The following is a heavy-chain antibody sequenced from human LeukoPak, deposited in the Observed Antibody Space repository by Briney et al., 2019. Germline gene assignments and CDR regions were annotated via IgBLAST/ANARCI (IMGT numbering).Heavy chain of an antibody. CDR1: GFTFDDYA. CDR2: ISWDGGST. Sequence: GGSLRLSCAASGFTFDDYAMHWVRQAPGKGLEWVSLISWDGGSTYYADSVKGRFTISRDNSKNTLYLQMNSLRAEDTAVYYCAQLKGVIDFDYWGQGTLVTVSS. D-gene: IGHD3-10*01. CDR3: AQLKGVIDFDY. J-gene: IGHJ4*02. V-gene: IGHV3-43D*03.